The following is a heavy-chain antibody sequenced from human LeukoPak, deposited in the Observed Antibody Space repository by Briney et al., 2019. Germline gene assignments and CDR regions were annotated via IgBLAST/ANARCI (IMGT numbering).Heavy chain of an antibody. CDR2: IGGYTGHT. Sequence: ASVKVSCKTSGYSFTSYGVTWVRQAPGQGLEWMGWIGGYTGHTNYVQKFQGRVTMTTDTSTSTAYMELSSLRSEDTAVYYCATMGYYDSSGYSPTRYYYGMDVWGQGTTVTVSS. V-gene: IGHV1-18*01. J-gene: IGHJ6*02. D-gene: IGHD3-22*01. CDR1: GYSFTSYG. CDR3: ATMGYYDSSGYSPTRYYYGMDV.